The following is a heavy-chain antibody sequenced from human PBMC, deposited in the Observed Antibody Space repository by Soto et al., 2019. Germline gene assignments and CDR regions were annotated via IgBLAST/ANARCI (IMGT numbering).Heavy chain of an antibody. CDR2: ISSSSSYI. J-gene: IGHJ4*02. D-gene: IGHD2-2*01. CDR3: ASDIVVVPAATRYVWPVLDY. Sequence: GGSLRLSCAASGFTFSSYSMNWVRQAPGKGLEWVSSISSSSSYIYYADSVKGRFTISRDNAKNSLYLQMNSLRAEDTAVYYCASDIVVVPAATRYVWPVLDYWGQGTLVTSPQ. V-gene: IGHV3-21*01. CDR1: GFTFSSYS.